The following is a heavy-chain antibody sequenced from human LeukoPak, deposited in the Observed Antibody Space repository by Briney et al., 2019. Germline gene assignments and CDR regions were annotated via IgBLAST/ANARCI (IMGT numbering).Heavy chain of an antibody. V-gene: IGHV3-11*01. CDR3: ARDDMLERPSFDI. CDR1: GFPFSGYH. CDR2: IYFTGDII. Sequence: GGSLRLSCAASGFPFSGYHMSWIRQAPGKGLEWISCIYFTGDIIYYADSVKGRFTISRDNAKNSLYLQMNSLKAEDTAVYYCARDDMLERPSFDIWGQGTVVTVSS. J-gene: IGHJ3*02. D-gene: IGHD1-1*01.